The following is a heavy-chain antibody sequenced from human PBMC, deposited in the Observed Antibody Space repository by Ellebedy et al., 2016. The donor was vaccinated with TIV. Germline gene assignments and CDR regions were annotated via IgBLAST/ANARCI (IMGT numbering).Heavy chain of an antibody. CDR1: GASISSYS. D-gene: IGHD3-10*01. J-gene: IGHJ3*01. Sequence: SETLSLTCAVSGASISSYSWSWIRQPPGKGLEWMGYVYDRGNTNYNPSLKSRITISADTSKNQFSLKLSSVTATDTAMYYCARLMIKMVRGNPLDALDVWGQGTMVSVSS. CDR3: ARLMIKMVRGNPLDALDV. V-gene: IGHV4-59*08. CDR2: VYDRGNT.